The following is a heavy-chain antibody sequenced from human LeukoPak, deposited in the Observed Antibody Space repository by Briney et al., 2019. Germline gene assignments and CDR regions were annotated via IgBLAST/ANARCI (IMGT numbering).Heavy chain of an antibody. D-gene: IGHD3-10*01. CDR1: GYTFTSYG. V-gene: IGHV1-18*01. Sequence: GASVKVSCKASGYTFTSYGISWVRQAPGQGLEWMGWISAYNGKTKYEEEVQGRVTMTTDTSTSTAYMELRSLRSDDTAVYYCVRDPAQDYGSGSGGNWFDPWGQGTLVTVSS. CDR2: ISAYNGKT. CDR3: VRDPAQDYGSGSGGNWFDP. J-gene: IGHJ5*02.